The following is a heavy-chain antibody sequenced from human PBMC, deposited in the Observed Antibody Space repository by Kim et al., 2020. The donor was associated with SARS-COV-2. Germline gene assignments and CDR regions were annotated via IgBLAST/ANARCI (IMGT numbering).Heavy chain of an antibody. CDR2: T. V-gene: IGHV4-39*07. D-gene: IGHD6-13*01. J-gene: IGHJ4*02. Sequence: TYYSPSLKRRGTISLDTSKNQFSLKRSSVTAADTAVYYCARAMAAAGPLYWGQGILVTVSS. CDR3: ARAMAAAGPLY.